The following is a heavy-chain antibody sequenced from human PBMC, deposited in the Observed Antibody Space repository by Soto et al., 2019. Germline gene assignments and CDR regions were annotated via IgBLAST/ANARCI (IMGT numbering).Heavy chain of an antibody. D-gene: IGHD1-26*01. Sequence: EVRLVESGGGLVKPGGSLRLSCAASGFTFSNVWMSWVRQAPGKGLEWVGRVKSKSDGATTDYAAPVKGRFTVSRDDSQNTLSLQMDSLMIEDTAVYFCTTAAGGMWGADYWGQGTPVTVSS. CDR1: GFTFSNVW. CDR3: TTAAGGMWGADY. J-gene: IGHJ4*02. CDR2: VKSKSDGATT. V-gene: IGHV3-15*01.